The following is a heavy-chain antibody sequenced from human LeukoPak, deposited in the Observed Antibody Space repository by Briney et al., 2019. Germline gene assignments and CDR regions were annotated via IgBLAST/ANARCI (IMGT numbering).Heavy chain of an antibody. Sequence: GGSLRLSCAASGFTFDDYGMSWVRQAPGKGLEWVSGINWNGGSTGYADSVKGRFTISRDNAKNSLYLQMNSLRAEDTALYYCARDQGIVVVIKAFDIWGQGTMVTVSS. CDR2: INWNGGST. CDR3: ARDQGIVVVIKAFDI. V-gene: IGHV3-20*04. CDR1: GFTFDDYG. J-gene: IGHJ3*02. D-gene: IGHD3-22*01.